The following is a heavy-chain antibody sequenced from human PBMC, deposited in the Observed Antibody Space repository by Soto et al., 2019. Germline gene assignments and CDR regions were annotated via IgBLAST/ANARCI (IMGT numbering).Heavy chain of an antibody. CDR1: GGSISSSSYY. J-gene: IGHJ3*02. CDR2: IHYSGST. CDR3: ARPIAVAGTWGTYDAFDI. V-gene: IGHV4-39*01. D-gene: IGHD6-19*01. Sequence: SETLSLTCTVSGGSISSSSYYWGWIRQPPGKGLEWIGSIHYSGSTYYNPSLKSRVTISVDTSKNQFSLKLSSVTAADTAVYYCARPIAVAGTWGTYDAFDIWGQGTMVTVSS.